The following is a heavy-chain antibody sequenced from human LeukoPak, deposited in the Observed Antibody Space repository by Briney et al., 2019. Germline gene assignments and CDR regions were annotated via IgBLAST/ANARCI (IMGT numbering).Heavy chain of an antibody. CDR3: AKTLYGGCDY. J-gene: IGHJ4*02. CDR1: GFNFTTYA. D-gene: IGHD5-12*01. Sequence: GGSLRLSCAVSGFNFTTYALSWVRQAPGKGLECVSAISGSGTTTYYADSVKGRFTISKDNSKNTLYLQMNSLSVEDTAIYYCAKTLYGGCDYWGQGTLVTVSS. V-gene: IGHV3-23*01. CDR2: ISGSGTTT.